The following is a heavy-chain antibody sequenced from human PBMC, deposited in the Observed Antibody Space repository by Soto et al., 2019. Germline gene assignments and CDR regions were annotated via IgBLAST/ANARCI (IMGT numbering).Heavy chain of an antibody. Sequence: SSETLSLTCTVSGGSISSYYWSWIRQPPGKGLEWIGFIYYSGSTNYNPSLKSRVTISVDTSKNQFSLKLSSVTAADTAVYYCAREEETRSYHYDSSGYTAPRYFDYWGQGTLVPVSS. CDR3: AREEETRSYHYDSSGYTAPRYFDY. V-gene: IGHV4-59*01. D-gene: IGHD3-22*01. J-gene: IGHJ4*02. CDR2: IYYSGST. CDR1: GGSISSYY.